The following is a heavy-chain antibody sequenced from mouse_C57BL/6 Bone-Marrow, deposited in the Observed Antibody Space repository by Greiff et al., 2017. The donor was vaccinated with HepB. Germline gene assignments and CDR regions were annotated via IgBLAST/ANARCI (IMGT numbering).Heavy chain of an antibody. J-gene: IGHJ1*03. Sequence: EVQLVESGGGLVKPGGSLKLSCAASGFTFSDYGMHWVRQAPEKGLEWVAYISSGSSTIYYADTVKGRFTISRDNAKNPLFLQMTSLRSEDTAMYYCARPDYGSSYPFYWYFDVWGTGTTVTVSS. CDR2: ISSGSSTI. CDR3: ARPDYGSSYPFYWYFDV. V-gene: IGHV5-17*01. D-gene: IGHD1-1*01. CDR1: GFTFSDYG.